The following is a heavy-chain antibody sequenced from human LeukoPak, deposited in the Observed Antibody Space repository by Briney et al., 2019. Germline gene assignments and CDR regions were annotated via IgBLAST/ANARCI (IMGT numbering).Heavy chain of an antibody. CDR3: ARRHYRDYMDV. J-gene: IGHJ6*03. Sequence: SETLPLTCTVSGGSISSYYWSWIRQPPGKGLEWIGYIYYSGSTNYNPSLKSRVTISVDTSKNQFSLKLSSVTAADTAVYYCARRHYRDYMDVWGKGTTVTVSS. CDR1: GGSISSYY. D-gene: IGHD3-16*02. CDR2: IYYSGST. V-gene: IGHV4-59*08.